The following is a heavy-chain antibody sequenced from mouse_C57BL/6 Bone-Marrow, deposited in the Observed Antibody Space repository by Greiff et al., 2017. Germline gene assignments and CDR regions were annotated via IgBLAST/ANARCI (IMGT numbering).Heavy chain of an antibody. CDR3: ARHDYYGSSHAWFAY. CDR1: GFSLTSYG. D-gene: IGHD1-1*01. V-gene: IGHV2-6-1*01. Sequence: VQLVESGPGLVAPSPSLSITCTVSGFSLTSYGVHWVRQPPGQGLEWLVVIWSDGSTTYTSALNSRLSISKDNSKSQVFLKMNSLHTDDTAMYYCARHDYYGSSHAWFAYWGQGTLVTVSA. J-gene: IGHJ3*01. CDR2: IWSDGST.